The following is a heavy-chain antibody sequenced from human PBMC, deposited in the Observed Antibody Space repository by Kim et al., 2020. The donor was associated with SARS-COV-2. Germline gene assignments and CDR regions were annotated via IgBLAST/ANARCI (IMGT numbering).Heavy chain of an antibody. J-gene: IGHJ6*02. CDR2: INTNTGNP. CDR3: ARVYLPRAPLNLGELWSGYPHYYYYGMDV. D-gene: IGHD3-3*01. CDR1: GYTFTSYA. V-gene: IGHV7-4-1*02. Sequence: ASVKVSCKASGYTFTSYAMNWVRQAPGQGLEWMGWINTNTGNPTYAQGFTGRFVFSLDTSVSTAYLQISSLKAEDTAVYYCARVYLPRAPLNLGELWSGYPHYYYYGMDVWGQGTTVTVSS.